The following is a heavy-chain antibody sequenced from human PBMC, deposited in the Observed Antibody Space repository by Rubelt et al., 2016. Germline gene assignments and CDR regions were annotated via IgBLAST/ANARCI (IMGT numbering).Heavy chain of an antibody. CDR3: ARRGNWGFFDF. Sequence: QVQLQESGPGLVKPSETLSLTCSVSGDSISRRYWTWFRQPPGKGLEWIGYIYNIGSTNCNPSLKSRVAMSVDTSKNRFARQLSAVTAADTAVYYCARRGNWGFFDFWGQGILVTVSS. CDR1: GDSISRRY. D-gene: IGHD7-27*01. J-gene: IGHJ4*02. CDR2: IYNIGST. V-gene: IGHV4-4*09.